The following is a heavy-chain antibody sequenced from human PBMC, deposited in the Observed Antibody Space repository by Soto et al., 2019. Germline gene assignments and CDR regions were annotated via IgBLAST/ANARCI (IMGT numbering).Heavy chain of an antibody. CDR2: TYYRSQWYN. CDR3: ARGSHTSTWS. D-gene: IGHD6-13*01. J-gene: IGHJ5*02. CDR1: GDSVSSNSAA. Sequence: SETLSLTCVISGDSVSSNSAAWNWIRQSPSRGLEWLGRTYYRSQWYNDYAVSVKGRIIINPDTSKNQFSLQLSSVTPEDTAVYYCARGSHTSTWSWGQGTLVTVSS. V-gene: IGHV6-1*01.